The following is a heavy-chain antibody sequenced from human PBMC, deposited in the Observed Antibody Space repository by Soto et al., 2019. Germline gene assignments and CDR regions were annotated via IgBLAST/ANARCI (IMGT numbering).Heavy chain of an antibody. D-gene: IGHD5-12*01. CDR2: IYYSGST. J-gene: IGHJ4*02. V-gene: IGHV4-39*01. CDR3: ARHSAIVATIFYFDY. Sequence: SATLSLTFTVSGCSISSSRYYWGWIRQPPGKGLEGIGNIYYSGSTYYNPSLKTRVTISVDTSKNQFSVKLSSVTAADTAVYYCARHSAIVATIFYFDYWGQGTLVTVSS. CDR1: GCSISSSRYY.